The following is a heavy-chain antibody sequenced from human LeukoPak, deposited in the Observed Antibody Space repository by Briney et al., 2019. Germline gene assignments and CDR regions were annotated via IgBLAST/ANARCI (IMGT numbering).Heavy chain of an antibody. Sequence: TSGTLSLTCTVSGGSISSSSYYWSWVRQPPGKGLEWIGYIYYSGSTNYNPSLKSRVTISVDTSKNQFSLKLSSVTAADTAVYYCARWRWPGARYYYYMDVWGKGTTVTVSS. CDR1: GGSISSSSYY. CDR3: ARWRWPGARYYYYMDV. CDR2: IYYSGST. D-gene: IGHD5-24*01. V-gene: IGHV4-61*01. J-gene: IGHJ6*03.